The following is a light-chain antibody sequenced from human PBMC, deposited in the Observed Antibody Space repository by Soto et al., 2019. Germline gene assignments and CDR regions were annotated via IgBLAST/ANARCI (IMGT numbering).Light chain of an antibody. Sequence: QSALTQPASVSGSPGQSITISCTGTSSGVGGYNYVSWYQQHPGKAPKLMIYEVSNRPSGVSNRFSGSKSGNTASLTISGLQAEDEAEYYCSSYTSSSTLVFGGGTKLTVL. CDR2: EVS. CDR1: SSGVGGYNY. V-gene: IGLV2-14*01. J-gene: IGLJ3*02. CDR3: SSYTSSSTLV.